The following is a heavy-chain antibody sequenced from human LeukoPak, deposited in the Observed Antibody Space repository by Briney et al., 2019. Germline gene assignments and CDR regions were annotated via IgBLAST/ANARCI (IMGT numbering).Heavy chain of an antibody. V-gene: IGHV4-59*01. CDR1: DGSISSSY. J-gene: IGHJ2*01. CDR2: IFYSGST. Sequence: SETLSLTCTVSDGSISSSYWTWIRQPPGKGLEWIGYIFYSGSTNYNPSLKSRVTISVDTSKNQFSLKLSSVTAADTAVYYCARDRRANWYFDLWGRGTLVTVSS. CDR3: ARDRRANWYFDL.